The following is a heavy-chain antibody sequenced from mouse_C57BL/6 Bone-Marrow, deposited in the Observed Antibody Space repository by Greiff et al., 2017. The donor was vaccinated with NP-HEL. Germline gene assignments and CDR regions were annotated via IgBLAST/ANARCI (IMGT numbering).Heavy chain of an antibody. Sequence: QVQLQQSGAELVRPGASVKMSCKASGYTFTSYTMHWVKQRPGQGLEWIGYINPSSGYTKYNQKFKDKATLTADKSSSTAYMQLSSLTSEDSAVYYGSRRVYYDGNYAFDYWGQGTTLTVSS. CDR2: INPSSGYT. J-gene: IGHJ2*01. CDR3: SRRVYYDGNYAFDY. CDR1: GYTFTSYT. V-gene: IGHV1-4*01. D-gene: IGHD2-1*01.